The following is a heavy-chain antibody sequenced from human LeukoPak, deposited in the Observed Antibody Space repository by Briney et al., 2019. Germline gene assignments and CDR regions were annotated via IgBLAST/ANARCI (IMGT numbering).Heavy chain of an antibody. Sequence: SETLSLTCAVYGGSFSGYYWSWIRQPPGKGLEWIGEINHSESTNYNPSLKSRVTISVDTSKNRFSLKLSSVTAADTAVYYCARGDYDFWSASMDYWGQGTLVTVSS. CDR3: ARGDYDFWSASMDY. CDR2: INHSEST. D-gene: IGHD3-3*01. V-gene: IGHV4-34*01. CDR1: GGSFSGYY. J-gene: IGHJ4*02.